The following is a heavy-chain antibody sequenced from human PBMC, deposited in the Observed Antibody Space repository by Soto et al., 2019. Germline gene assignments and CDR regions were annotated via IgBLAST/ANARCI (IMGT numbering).Heavy chain of an antibody. CDR3: ARDSPNIVATQGGDAFDI. Sequence: SVKDSCKASGYTFTSYGISWVRQAPGQGLEWMGWISAYNGNTNYAQKLQGRVTMTTDTSTSTAYMELRSLRSDDTAVYYCARDSPNIVATQGGDAFDIWGQGTMVTVSS. CDR1: GYTFTSYG. CDR2: ISAYNGNT. J-gene: IGHJ3*02. D-gene: IGHD5-12*01. V-gene: IGHV1-18*01.